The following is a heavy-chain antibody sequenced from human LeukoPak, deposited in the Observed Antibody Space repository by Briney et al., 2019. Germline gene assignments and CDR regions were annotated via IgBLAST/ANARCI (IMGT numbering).Heavy chain of an antibody. CDR1: GFTFSSYA. D-gene: IGHD2-15*01. V-gene: IGHV3-23*01. CDR3: AKQLGYCSDGSCYFPY. J-gene: IGHJ4*02. CDR2: ISGNGVST. Sequence: GGSLRLSCATSGFTFSSYAMSWVRQAPGKGLEWVSAISGNGVSTYYADSVKGRFTISRDNSKNTLYLQMNSLRAEDTAVYYCAKQLGYCSDGSCYFPYWGQGTLVTVSS.